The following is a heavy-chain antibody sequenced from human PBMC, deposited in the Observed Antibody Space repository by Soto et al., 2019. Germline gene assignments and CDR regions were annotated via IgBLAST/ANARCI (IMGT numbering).Heavy chain of an antibody. V-gene: IGHV4-59*01. D-gene: IGHD3-10*01. CDR3: ARELLRFGELDAFDI. CDR1: GGSISSYY. CDR2: IFYSGST. Sequence: SETLSLTCTVSGGSISSYYWNWIRQPPGKGLEWIGYIFYSGSTTYNPSLKRRVTISVDTSKNQFSLKLTSVTAADTAVYYCARELLRFGELDAFDIWGQGTMVTVSS. J-gene: IGHJ3*02.